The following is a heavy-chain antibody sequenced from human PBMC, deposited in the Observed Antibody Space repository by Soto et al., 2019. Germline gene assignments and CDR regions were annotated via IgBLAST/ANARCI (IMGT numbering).Heavy chain of an antibody. D-gene: IGHD2-8*02. CDR1: GGSFSGYY. CDR2: INHSGRT. CDR3: ARDKITGLFDY. J-gene: IGHJ4*02. V-gene: IGHV4-34*01. Sequence: QVQLQQWGAGLLKPSETLSLTCAVYGGSFSGYYWTWIRQPPGTGLEWIGEINHSGRTKYNPSLKSRVTISVDTSKTQCSLKLTSVTAADTAVYYWARDKITGLFDYWVQGTLVTVSS.